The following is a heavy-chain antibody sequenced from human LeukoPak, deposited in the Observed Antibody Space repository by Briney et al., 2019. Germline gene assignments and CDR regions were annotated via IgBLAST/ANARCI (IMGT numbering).Heavy chain of an antibody. J-gene: IGHJ4*02. D-gene: IGHD3-22*01. CDR1: GFTFSSYE. Sequence: GGSLRLSCAASGFTFSSYEMNWVRQAPGKGLEWVSYISSSGSTIYYADSVKGRFTISRDNSKNTLYLQMNSLRAEDTAVYYCAKGGLYYYDSSGPGGYWGQGTLVTVSS. CDR3: AKGGLYYYDSSGPGGY. V-gene: IGHV3-48*03. CDR2: ISSSGSTI.